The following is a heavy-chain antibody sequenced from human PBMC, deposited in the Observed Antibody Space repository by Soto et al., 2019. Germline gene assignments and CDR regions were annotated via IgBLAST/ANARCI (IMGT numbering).Heavy chain of an antibody. CDR3: AAVPVLRFLKLLPAYFDY. J-gene: IGHJ4*02. Sequence: QMQVVQSGPEVKKPGTSVKVSCKTSGFMFTSSAVQWVRQARGQRLEWIGWLVVGSGNTHYAQNFQERVTLTRDMSTGTAYLELRSLRSEDTAGYYCAAVPVLRFLKLLPAYFDYLGQGTLVTVSS. CDR1: GFMFTSSA. D-gene: IGHD3-3*01. V-gene: IGHV1-58*01. CDR2: LVVGSGNT.